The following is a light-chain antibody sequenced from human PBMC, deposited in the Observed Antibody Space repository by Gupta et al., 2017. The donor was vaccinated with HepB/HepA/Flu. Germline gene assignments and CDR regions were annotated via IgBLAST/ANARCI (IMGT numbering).Light chain of an antibody. V-gene: IGLV2-23*02. CDR3: CSYAGSSTVV. CDR2: EVR. Sequence: QSALTQPASVSGSPGQSITISCTGTNSDVGSYKLVSWYQQHPGKAPKLIIYEVRKRPSGVSNRFSGSKSGNTASLTISGLQAEDEAEYYCCSYAGSSTVVFGGGTKLTVL. CDR1: NSDVGSYKL. J-gene: IGLJ2*01.